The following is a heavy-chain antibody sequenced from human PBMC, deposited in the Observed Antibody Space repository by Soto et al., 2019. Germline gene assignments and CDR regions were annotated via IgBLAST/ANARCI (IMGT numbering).Heavy chain of an antibody. D-gene: IGHD2-15*01. Sequence: ASVKVSCKASGYTFTSYGISWVRQAPGQGLEWMGWISAYNGNTNYAQKLQGRVTMTTDTSTSTAYMELRSLRSDDTAVYYCARVYCSGGSCYSEGWYFDYWGQGTLVTVSS. CDR3: ARVYCSGGSCYSEGWYFDY. J-gene: IGHJ4*02. V-gene: IGHV1-18*01. CDR2: ISAYNGNT. CDR1: GYTFTSYG.